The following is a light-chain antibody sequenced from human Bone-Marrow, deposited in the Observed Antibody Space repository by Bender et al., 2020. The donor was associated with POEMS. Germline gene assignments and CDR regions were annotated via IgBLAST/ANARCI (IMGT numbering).Light chain of an antibody. Sequence: QSVVTQPPSLSEAPRQRLTISCSGSTANIGKNYVYWYQHLPETAPKLLIYTNDQRPSGVSDRFSASKSGTSASLAISELQSEDEALYYCSAWDDSLSGWVFGGGTKLTVL. V-gene: IGLV1-47*01. CDR1: TANIGKNY. CDR3: SAWDDSLSGWV. J-gene: IGLJ3*02. CDR2: TND.